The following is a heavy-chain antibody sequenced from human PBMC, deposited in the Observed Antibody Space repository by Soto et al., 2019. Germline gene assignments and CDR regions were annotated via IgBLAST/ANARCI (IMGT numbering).Heavy chain of an antibody. D-gene: IGHD3-3*01. CDR3: AKDPARGPLLEWLLLYYFDY. J-gene: IGHJ4*02. Sequence: LRLSCAASGFTFSSYGMHWVRQAPGKGLEWVAVISYDGSNKYYADSVKGRFTISRDNSKNTLYLQMNSLRAEDTAVYYCAKDPARGPLLEWLLLYYFDYWGQGTLVTVSS. CDR1: GFTFSSYG. V-gene: IGHV3-30*18. CDR2: ISYDGSNK.